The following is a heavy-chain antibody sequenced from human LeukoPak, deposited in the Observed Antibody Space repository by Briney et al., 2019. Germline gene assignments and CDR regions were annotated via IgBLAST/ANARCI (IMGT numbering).Heavy chain of an antibody. D-gene: IGHD2-15*01. Sequence: SETLSLTCTVSGGSISSYYWSWIRQPPGKGLEWIGYIYYSGSTNYNPSLKSRVTISVDTSKNQFSLKLSSVTAADTAVYYCAQKAPYSPAYSQQWGQGTLVTVSS. CDR2: IYYSGST. CDR3: AQKAPYSPAYSQQ. J-gene: IGHJ1*01. V-gene: IGHV4-59*01. CDR1: GGSISSYY.